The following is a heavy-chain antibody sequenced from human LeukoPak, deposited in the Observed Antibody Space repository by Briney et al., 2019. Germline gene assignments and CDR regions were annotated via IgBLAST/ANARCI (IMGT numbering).Heavy chain of an antibody. D-gene: IGHD3-10*01. J-gene: IGHJ4*02. CDR1: GYSISSGYY. Sequence: SETLSLTCAVSGYSISSGYYWGWIRQPPGKGLEWIGSIYHSGSTYYNPSLKSRVTISVDTSKNQFSLKLSSVTGADTAVYYCARDYGGWFGEVWGGLDYWGQGTLVTVSS. V-gene: IGHV4-38-2*02. CDR2: IYHSGST. CDR3: ARDYGGWFGEVWGGLDY.